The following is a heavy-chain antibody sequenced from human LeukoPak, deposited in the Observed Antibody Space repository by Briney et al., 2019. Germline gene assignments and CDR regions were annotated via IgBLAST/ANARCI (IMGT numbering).Heavy chain of an antibody. D-gene: IGHD3-10*01. CDR1: GYSFTGYY. CDR2: INPDSGGT. V-gene: IGHV1-2*02. Sequence: ASVKVSCKASGYSFTGYYVHWVRQAPGQGLEWMGWINPDSGGTNFAQKFQGRVTMTRDTSITTAYMELSRLTSDDSAVYYCARDAISRGIIDYWGQGTLVTVPS. J-gene: IGHJ4*02. CDR3: ARDAISRGIIDY.